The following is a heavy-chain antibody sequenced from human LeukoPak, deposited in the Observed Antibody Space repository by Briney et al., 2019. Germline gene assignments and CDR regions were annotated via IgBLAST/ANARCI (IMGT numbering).Heavy chain of an antibody. Sequence: ASVTVSCTSSVYTLTNYYMHWVRQAPGQGLEWMGYINAYSGDTKYAHKFQGRVTMTRDTAMNTAYMELSRLRSVDTAISYCSRGGYVLVGVWFDRGGEGTLVTVSS. CDR3: SRGGYVLVGVWFDR. CDR1: VYTLTNYY. J-gene: IGHJ5*02. D-gene: IGHD2-8*01. V-gene: IGHV1-2*02. CDR2: INAYSGDT.